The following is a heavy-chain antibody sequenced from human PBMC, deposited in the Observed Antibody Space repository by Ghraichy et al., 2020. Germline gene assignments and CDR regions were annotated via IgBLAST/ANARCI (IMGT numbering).Heavy chain of an antibody. V-gene: IGHV4-34*01. CDR1: GGSFSGYY. J-gene: IGHJ3*02. CDR2: INHSGST. CDR3: ARGRRLRFFTKCAFDI. Sequence: SETLSLTCAVYGGSFSGYYWSWIRQPPGKGLEWIGEINHSGSTNYNPSLKSRVTISVDTSKNQFSLKLSSVTAADTAVYYCARGRRLRFFTKCAFDIWGQGTMVTVSS. D-gene: IGHD3-3*01.